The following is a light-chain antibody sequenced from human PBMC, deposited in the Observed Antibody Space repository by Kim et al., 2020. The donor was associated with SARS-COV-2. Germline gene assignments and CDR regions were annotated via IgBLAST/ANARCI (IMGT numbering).Light chain of an antibody. J-gene: IGLJ3*02. CDR1: KVGDKY. CDR3: QAWDSSTWV. Sequence: VSPGQTASITCSGEKVGDKYACWYQQKPGQSPVLVIYQDSKRPSGIPERFSGSNSGNTATLTISGTQAMDEADYYCQAWDSSTWVFGGGTQLTVL. CDR2: QDS. V-gene: IGLV3-1*01.